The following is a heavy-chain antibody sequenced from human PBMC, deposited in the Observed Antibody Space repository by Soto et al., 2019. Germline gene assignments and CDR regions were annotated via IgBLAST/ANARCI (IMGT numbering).Heavy chain of an antibody. CDR1: GFTFSSYG. J-gene: IGHJ4*02. D-gene: IGHD6-13*01. CDR2: ISYDGSNK. V-gene: IGHV3-30*18. CDR3: AKEIFIAAAGAFDY. Sequence: PGGSLRLSCAASGFTFSSYGMHWVRQAPGKGLEWVAVISYDGSNKYYADSVKGRFTISRDNSKNTLYLQMNSLRAEDTAVYYCAKEIFIAAAGAFDYWGQETLVTVP.